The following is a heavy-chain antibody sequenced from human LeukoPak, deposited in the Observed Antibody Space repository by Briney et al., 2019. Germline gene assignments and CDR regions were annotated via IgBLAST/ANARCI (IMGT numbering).Heavy chain of an antibody. D-gene: IGHD4-23*01. CDR1: GFSLSTSGTC. V-gene: IGHV2-70*11. CDR2: IDWDDDK. Sequence: SGPALVKPAQTLTLTCTFSGFSLSTSGTCVSWIRQPPGKALEWLARIDWDDDKYYSTSLKTRLTISKDTSKNQVVLTMTNMDPLDTATYYCARIRRTTVVTAGAFDIWGQGTTVTVSS. J-gene: IGHJ3*02. CDR3: ARIRRTTVVTAGAFDI.